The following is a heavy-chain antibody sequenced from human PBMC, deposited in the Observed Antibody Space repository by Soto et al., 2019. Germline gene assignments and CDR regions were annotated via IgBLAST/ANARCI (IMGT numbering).Heavy chain of an antibody. V-gene: IGHV1-69*13. CDR1: GGTFSSYA. CDR2: IIPIFGTA. J-gene: IGHJ6*02. Sequence: SVKVSCKASGGTFSSYAISWVRQAPGQGLEWMGGIIPIFGTANYAQKFQGRVTITADESTSTAYMELSSLRSEDTAVYYCARVTVTTPEYYYYGMDVWGQGTTVTVSS. D-gene: IGHD4-4*01. CDR3: ARVTVTTPEYYYYGMDV.